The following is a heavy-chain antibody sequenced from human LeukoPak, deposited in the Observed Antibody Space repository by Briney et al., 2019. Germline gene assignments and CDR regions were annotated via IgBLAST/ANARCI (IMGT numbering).Heavy chain of an antibody. Sequence: ASVKVSCKASGYTFTGYYMHWVRQAPGQGLEWMGWINPNSGGTNYAQNFQGRVTMTRDTSIRTDYMELSSLRSDDTAVYYCARGNDAEYFQHWGQGTLVTVSS. D-gene: IGHD1-1*01. CDR3: ARGNDAEYFQH. J-gene: IGHJ1*01. CDR2: INPNSGGT. CDR1: GYTFTGYY. V-gene: IGHV1-2*02.